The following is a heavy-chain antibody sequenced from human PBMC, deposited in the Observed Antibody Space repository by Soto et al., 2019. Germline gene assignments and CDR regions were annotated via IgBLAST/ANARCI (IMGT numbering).Heavy chain of an antibody. D-gene: IGHD6-13*01. CDR3: ARTYSSSWSPFEY. V-gene: IGHV4-34*01. J-gene: IGHJ4*02. CDR2: INHSGST. CDR1: GGSFSGYY. Sequence: QVQLQQWGAGLLKPSETLSLTCAVYGGSFSGYYWSWIRQPPGKGLAWIGEINHSGSTNYNPSLKSRVTISVDTSKNQFSLRLSSVTAADTAVYYCARTYSSSWSPFEYWGQGTRVTVSS.